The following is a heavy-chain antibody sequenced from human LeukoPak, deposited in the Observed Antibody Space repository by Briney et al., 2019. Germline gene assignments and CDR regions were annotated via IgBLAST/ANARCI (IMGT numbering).Heavy chain of an antibody. J-gene: IGHJ6*03. CDR1: GYTFTSYD. D-gene: IGHD3-9*01. CDR3: AGSAEGYDILTGYSHYYYYMDV. Sequence: ASVKVSCKASGYTFTSYDINWVRQATGQGLEWMGWIHPNSGNTGYAQKFQGRVTMTRNTSISTAYMELSSLRSEDTAVYYCAGSAEGYDILTGYSHYYYYMDVWGKGTTVTVSS. V-gene: IGHV1-8*01. CDR2: IHPNSGNT.